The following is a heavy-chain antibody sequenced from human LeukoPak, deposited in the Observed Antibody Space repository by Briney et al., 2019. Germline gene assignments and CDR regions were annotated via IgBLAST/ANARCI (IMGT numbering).Heavy chain of an antibody. CDR2: ISWNSGSI. Sequence: GGSLRLSCAASGFTFSSYSMNWVRQAPGKGLEWVSGISWNSGSIGYADSVKGRFTISRDNAKNSLYLQMNSLRAEDTALYYCAKFDSGSWYGRGAFDYWGQGTLVTVSS. J-gene: IGHJ4*02. V-gene: IGHV3-9*01. CDR3: AKFDSGSWYGRGAFDY. CDR1: GFTFSSYS. D-gene: IGHD6-13*01.